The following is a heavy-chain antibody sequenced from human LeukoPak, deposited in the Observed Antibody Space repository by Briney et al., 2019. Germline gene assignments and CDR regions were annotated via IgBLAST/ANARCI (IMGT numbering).Heavy chain of an antibody. V-gene: IGHV1-2*02. J-gene: IGHJ5*02. CDR1: GYTFTGYY. D-gene: IGHD5-12*01. Sequence: ASVKVSCKASGYTFTGYYMHWVRQAPGQGLEWMGWINPNSGGTNYAQKFQGRVTMTRDTSISTAYMELSRLRSDDTAVYYCVRLYSGYDYNWFDPWGQGTLVTVSS. CDR2: INPNSGGT. CDR3: VRLYSGYDYNWFDP.